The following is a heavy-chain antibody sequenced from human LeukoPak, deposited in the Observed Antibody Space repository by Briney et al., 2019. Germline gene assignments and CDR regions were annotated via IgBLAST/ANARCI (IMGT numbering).Heavy chain of an antibody. V-gene: IGHV3-53*01. CDR3: AKVTYSYGYGYFDY. J-gene: IGHJ4*02. CDR1: GFTVSSTH. D-gene: IGHD5-18*01. Sequence: PGGSLRLSCEASGFTVSSTHMVWVRQAPGKGLEWVSVTYTGGNSYYAGSVQGRFIISRDISKNTLYLQMNSLRAEDTAVYYCAKVTYSYGYGYFDYWGQGTLVTVSS. CDR2: TYTGGNS.